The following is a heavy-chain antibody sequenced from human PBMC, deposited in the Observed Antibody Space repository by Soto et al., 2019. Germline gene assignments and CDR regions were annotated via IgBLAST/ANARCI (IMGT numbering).Heavy chain of an antibody. V-gene: IGHV3-30-3*01. CDR3: ARDPLWGTALVLWYFDL. D-gene: IGHD5-18*01. CDR2: ISYDGSNK. Sequence: QVQLVESGGGVVQPGRSLRLSCAASGFTFSSYAMHWVRQAPGKGLEWVAVISYDGSNKHYADSVKGRFTISRDNSKNTLYLPMNSLRAEDTAVYYCARDPLWGTALVLWYFDLWGRGTLVTVSS. CDR1: GFTFSSYA. J-gene: IGHJ2*01.